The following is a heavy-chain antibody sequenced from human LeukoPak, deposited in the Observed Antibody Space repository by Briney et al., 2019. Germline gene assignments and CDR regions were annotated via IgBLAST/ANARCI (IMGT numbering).Heavy chain of an antibody. CDR1: GFIFSNYA. D-gene: IGHD3-10*01. J-gene: IGHJ4*02. CDR3: ARDSTYWYDSGSSGPHYFDY. V-gene: IGHV3-30*01. Sequence: GRSPRLSWAASGFIFSNYAMHWVRQAPGKGLEWVALISSDGPKTYHADSVKGRFSISRDNSKNTLYLQLNSLRAEDTSVYYCARDSTYWYDSGSSGPHYFDYWGQGTLVTVSS. CDR2: ISSDGPKT.